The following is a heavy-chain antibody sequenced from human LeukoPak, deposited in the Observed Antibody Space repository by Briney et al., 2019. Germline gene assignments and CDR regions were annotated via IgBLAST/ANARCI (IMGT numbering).Heavy chain of an antibody. D-gene: IGHD4-17*01. CDR2: INWNGGST. CDR3: AKSLYGDYHDSFDI. V-gene: IGHV3-20*04. Sequence: PGGSLRLSCAASGFTFDDYGLSWVRQAPGKGLEWVSGINWNGGSTGYADSVKGRFTISRDISKNTLYLQMNSLRAEDTAVYYCAKSLYGDYHDSFDIWGQGTMVTVSS. J-gene: IGHJ3*02. CDR1: GFTFDDYG.